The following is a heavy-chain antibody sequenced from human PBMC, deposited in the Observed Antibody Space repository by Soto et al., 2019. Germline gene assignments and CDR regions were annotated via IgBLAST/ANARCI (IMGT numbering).Heavy chain of an antibody. D-gene: IGHD2-21*02. V-gene: IGHV1-58*02. CDR3: AAGGSGVYCGGDCYEPNWYFDL. CDR2: IVVGSGNT. CDR1: GFTFTSSA. J-gene: IGHJ2*01. Sequence: QMQLVQSGPEVKKPGTSVKVSCKASGFTFTSSAMQWVRQARGQRLEWIGWIVVGSGNTNYAQKFQERVTITRDMSTSAAYMKLSSLRSEDTAVYYCAAGGSGVYCGGDCYEPNWYFDLWGRGTLVTVSS.